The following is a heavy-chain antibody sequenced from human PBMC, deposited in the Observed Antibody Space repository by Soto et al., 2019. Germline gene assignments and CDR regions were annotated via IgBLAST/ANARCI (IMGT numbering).Heavy chain of an antibody. CDR3: ARDGPELLWFGENWYDP. CDR1: GGSFSGYY. Sequence: SETLSLTCAVYGGSFSGYYWSWIRQPPGKGLEWIGEINHSGSTNYNPSLKSRVTISVDTSKNQFSLKLSSVTAADTAVYYCARDGPELLWFGENWYDPWSQGTLVTVSS. J-gene: IGHJ5*02. D-gene: IGHD3-10*01. V-gene: IGHV4-34*01. CDR2: INHSGST.